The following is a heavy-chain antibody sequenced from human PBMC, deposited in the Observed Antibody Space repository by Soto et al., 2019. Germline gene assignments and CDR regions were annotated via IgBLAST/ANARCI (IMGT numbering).Heavy chain of an antibody. V-gene: IGHV1-69*13. CDR3: ARDVAVYCSGGSCRMNAFDI. J-gene: IGHJ3*02. D-gene: IGHD2-15*01. CDR1: GGTFSSYA. CDR2: IIPIFGTA. Sequence: SVKVSCKASGGTFSSYAISWVRQAPGQGLEWMGGIIPIFGTANYAQKFQGRVTITADESTSTAYMELSSLRSEDTAVYYCARDVAVYCSGGSCRMNAFDIWGQGTMVTVSS.